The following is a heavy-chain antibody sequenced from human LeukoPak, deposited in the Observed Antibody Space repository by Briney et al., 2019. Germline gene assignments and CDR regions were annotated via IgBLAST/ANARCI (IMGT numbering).Heavy chain of an antibody. CDR1: GYTFTSYG. J-gene: IGHJ4*02. Sequence: ASVKVSCKASGYTFTSYGISWVRQAPGQGLERMGWISAYNGNTNYAQKLQGRVTMTTDTSTSTAYMELRSLRSDDTAVYYCAKTYYDILTGYGSLDYWGQGTLVTVSS. V-gene: IGHV1-18*01. CDR3: AKTYYDILTGYGSLDY. D-gene: IGHD3-9*01. CDR2: ISAYNGNT.